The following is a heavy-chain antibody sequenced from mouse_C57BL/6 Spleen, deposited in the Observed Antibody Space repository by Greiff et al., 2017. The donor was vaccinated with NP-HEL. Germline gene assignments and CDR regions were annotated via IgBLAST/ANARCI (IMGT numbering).Heavy chain of an antibody. V-gene: IGHV3-6*01. CDR3: ARSPYGYDGCAY. D-gene: IGHD2-2*01. Sequence: EVKLQQSGPGLVKPSQSLSLTCSVTGYSITSGYYWNWIRQFPGNKLEWMGYISYDGSNNYNPSLKNRISITRDTSKNQFFLKLNSVTTEDTATYYCARSPYGYDGCAYWGQGTLVTVSA. CDR1: GYSITSGYY. CDR2: ISYDGSN. J-gene: IGHJ3*01.